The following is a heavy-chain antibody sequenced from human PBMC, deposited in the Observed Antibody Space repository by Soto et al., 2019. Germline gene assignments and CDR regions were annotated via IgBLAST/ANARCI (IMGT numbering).Heavy chain of an antibody. Sequence: QVQLVQSGAEVKKPGASVKVSCKASGYTFTSYGISWVRQAPGQGLEWMGWISAYNGNTNYAQKLQGRVTMTTDTSTSTAYMELRSLRSDDTAVYYCARSHAAREDIVVVVAATPLDFWGQGTLVTVSS. CDR3: ARSHAAREDIVVVVAATPLDF. D-gene: IGHD2-15*01. J-gene: IGHJ4*02. CDR2: ISAYNGNT. CDR1: GYTFTSYG. V-gene: IGHV1-18*04.